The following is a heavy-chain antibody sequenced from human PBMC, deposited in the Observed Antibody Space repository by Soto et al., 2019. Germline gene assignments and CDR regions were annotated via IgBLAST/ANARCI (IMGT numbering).Heavy chain of an antibody. D-gene: IGHD7-27*01. CDR2: ISGSGGST. CDR3: AKGSTEDYFSEYWYFDL. V-gene: IGHV3-23*01. Sequence: GGSLRLSCAASGFTFSSYAMSWVRQAPGKGLEWVSAISGSGGSTYYADSVKGRFTISRDNSKNTLYLQMNSLRAEDAAEYYCAKGSTEDYFSEYWYFDLWGRGTLVTVSS. CDR1: GFTFSSYA. J-gene: IGHJ2*01.